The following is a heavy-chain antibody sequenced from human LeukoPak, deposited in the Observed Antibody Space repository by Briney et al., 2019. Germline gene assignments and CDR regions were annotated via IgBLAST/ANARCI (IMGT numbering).Heavy chain of an antibody. V-gene: IGHV4-59*01. Sequence: PSETLSLTCTVSGGSISSYYWSWIRQPPGKGLEWLGYIYFSGSTNSNPSLKSRVTISVDTSKNQFSLKLSPVTAADTAVYYCARHYYYVSSGLFHYWGQGTLVTVSS. CDR2: IYFSGST. CDR3: ARHYYYVSSGLFHY. D-gene: IGHD3-22*01. CDR1: GGSISSYY. J-gene: IGHJ4*02.